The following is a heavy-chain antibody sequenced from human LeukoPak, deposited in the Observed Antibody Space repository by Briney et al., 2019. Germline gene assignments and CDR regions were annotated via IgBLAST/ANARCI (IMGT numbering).Heavy chain of an antibody. CDR2: ICTYNGIT. Sequence: GASLKVSSTTSVYSFIKTGINSVRQAPGQGLEWMGWICTYNGITESAQNLQRRVTLTTDTSTSTAYMELRSLRSDDTAVYYCARDRYTIAPGYWGQGTLVIVSS. D-gene: IGHD3-16*02. CDR3: ARDRYTIAPGY. V-gene: IGHV1-18*01. J-gene: IGHJ4*02. CDR1: VYSFIKTG.